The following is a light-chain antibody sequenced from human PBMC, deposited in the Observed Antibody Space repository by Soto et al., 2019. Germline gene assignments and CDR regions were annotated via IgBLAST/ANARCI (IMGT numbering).Light chain of an antibody. CDR3: QQYDSYPIT. CDR2: KAS. CDR1: QSISAW. Sequence: DIQMTQSPSTLSASVGDRVTITCRASQSISAWLAWHQQKPGKAPKLLIYKASTLEGGVPSRFSGSGSGTEFTLTISSLQPDDFATYYCQQYDSYPITLGQGTRLEIK. V-gene: IGKV1-5*03. J-gene: IGKJ5*01.